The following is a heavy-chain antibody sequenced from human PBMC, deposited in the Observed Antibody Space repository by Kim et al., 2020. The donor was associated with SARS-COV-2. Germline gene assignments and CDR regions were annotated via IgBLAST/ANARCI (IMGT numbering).Heavy chain of an antibody. CDR3: ARQGPYTFDF. V-gene: IGHV5-51*01. Sequence: GESLQISCEASGYIFNNYWIGWVRQTPGKGLEWMGVIYPSDSDTRYSPSFQGQVIMSVDKSNSVAYLQWNNLKSSDTAIYYCARQGPYTFDFWGQGTVVTVSS. J-gene: IGHJ4*02. CDR1: GYIFNNYW. CDR2: IYPSDSDT. D-gene: IGHD2-2*02.